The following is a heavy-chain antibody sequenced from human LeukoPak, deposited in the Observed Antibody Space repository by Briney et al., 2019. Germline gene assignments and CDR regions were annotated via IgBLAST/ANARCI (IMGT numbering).Heavy chain of an antibody. CDR1: GGSISSYY. V-gene: IGHV4-59*01. CDR3: ARDPTSGYLDY. J-gene: IGHJ4*02. Sequence: SETLSLTCTVSGGSISSYYWSWVRQPPGKGLEWIGYIYYSGSTNYNPSLKSRVTISVDTSKNQFSLKLSSVTAADTAVYYCARDPTSGYLDYWGQGTLVTVSS. CDR2: IYYSGST. D-gene: IGHD3-22*01.